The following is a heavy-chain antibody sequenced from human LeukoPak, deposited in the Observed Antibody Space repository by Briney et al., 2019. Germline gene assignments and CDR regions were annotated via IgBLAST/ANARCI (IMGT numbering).Heavy chain of an antibody. CDR3: ASTDYGDYFDY. J-gene: IGHJ4*02. Sequence: GGSLRLSCAASGFTFSSYSMNWVRQAPGKGLEWVSSISSSSSYIYYADLVKGRFTISRDNAKNSLYLQMNSLRAEDTAVYYCASTDYGDYFDYWGQGTLVTVSS. CDR1: GFTFSSYS. D-gene: IGHD4-17*01. V-gene: IGHV3-21*01. CDR2: ISSSSSYI.